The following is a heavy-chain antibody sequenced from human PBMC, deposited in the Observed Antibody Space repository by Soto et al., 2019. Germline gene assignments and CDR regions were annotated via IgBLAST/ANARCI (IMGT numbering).Heavy chain of an antibody. D-gene: IGHD7-27*01. J-gene: IGHJ4*01. CDR3: ARAGDVNTGFGTDY. V-gene: IGHV3-33*01. CDR2: IWHDGGNK. Sequence: QTGGSLRLSCAASGFTFSSYGMHWVRQAPGKGLEWVAFIWHDGGNKFYAESVKGRFTISSDNSKNTLYLQMTSLSAEDPAMYYFARAGDVNTGFGTDYWGQETLLTVSS. CDR1: GFTFSSYG.